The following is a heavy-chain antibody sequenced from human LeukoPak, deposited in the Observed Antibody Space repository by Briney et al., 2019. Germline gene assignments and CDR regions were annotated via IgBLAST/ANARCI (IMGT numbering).Heavy chain of an antibody. J-gene: IGHJ6*03. CDR3: AREAGGYGGNENYYYMDV. CDR1: VYSLSSGYS. Sequence: SETLSLTRTVSVYSLSSGYSWGWMWQPPGKGLEWIGSIYHSGSTHYNPSLKSRVTISVDTSKNQFSLKLSSVTAADTAVYYCAREAGGYGGNENYYYMDVWGKGTTVTVSS. CDR2: IYHSGST. V-gene: IGHV4-38-2*02. D-gene: IGHD5-12*01.